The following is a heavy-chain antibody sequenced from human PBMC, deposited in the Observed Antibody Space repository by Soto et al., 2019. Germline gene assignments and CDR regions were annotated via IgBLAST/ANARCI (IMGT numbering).Heavy chain of an antibody. V-gene: IGHV1-2*04. CDR2: INPNSGGT. Sequence: ASVKVSCKASGYTFTGYYMHWVRQAPGQGLEWMGWINPNSGGTNYAQKFQGWVTMTRDTSISTAYMELSRLRSDDTAVYYCASTSSKYPESSGWAWYGMDVWGQGTTVTVSS. CDR1: GYTFTGYY. D-gene: IGHD6-19*01. J-gene: IGHJ6*02. CDR3: ASTSSKYPESSGWAWYGMDV.